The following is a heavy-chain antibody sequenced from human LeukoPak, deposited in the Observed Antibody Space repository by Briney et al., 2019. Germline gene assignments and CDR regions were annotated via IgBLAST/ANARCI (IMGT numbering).Heavy chain of an antibody. D-gene: IGHD6-13*01. V-gene: IGHV4-59*01. CDR2: IYYSGTT. Sequence: TSSETLSLTCTVSGGSISGYYWSWIRQPPGKGLEWIGYIYYSGTTNYNPSLKSRVTISVDTSKNQFSLKLSSVTAADTAVYYCARGVYIAAAQYGYWGQGTLVTVSS. CDR1: GGSISGYY. J-gene: IGHJ4*02. CDR3: ARGVYIAAAQYGY.